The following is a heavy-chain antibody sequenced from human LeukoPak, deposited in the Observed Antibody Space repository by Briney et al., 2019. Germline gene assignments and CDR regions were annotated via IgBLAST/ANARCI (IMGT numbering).Heavy chain of an antibody. CDR2: IYSGGST. D-gene: IGHD6-19*01. J-gene: IGHJ3*02. CDR1: GFTVSNNY. CDR3: AREGPIAVAGTEYAFDI. Sequence: GGSLGLSCAASGFTVSNNYMTWVRQAPGKGLEWVSVIYSGGSTYYADSVKGRFTISRDNSKNTLYLQMNSLRAEDTAVYYCAREGPIAVAGTEYAFDIWGQGTMVTVSS. V-gene: IGHV3-53*01.